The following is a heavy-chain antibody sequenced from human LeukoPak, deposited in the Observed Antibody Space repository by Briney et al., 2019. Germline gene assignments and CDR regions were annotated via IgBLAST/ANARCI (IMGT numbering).Heavy chain of an antibody. J-gene: IGHJ4*02. D-gene: IGHD3-22*01. CDR2: ISDYNGNT. CDR1: GYTFTSYG. V-gene: IGHV1-18*01. Sequence: GASVKVSCKASGYTFTSYGISWVRQAPGQGLEWMGWISDYNGNTNYAQKLQGRVTMTTDTSTSTAYMELRSLRSDDTAVYYCARDTRMGYYDSSGSIPDYWGQGTLVTVSS. CDR3: ARDTRMGYYDSSGSIPDY.